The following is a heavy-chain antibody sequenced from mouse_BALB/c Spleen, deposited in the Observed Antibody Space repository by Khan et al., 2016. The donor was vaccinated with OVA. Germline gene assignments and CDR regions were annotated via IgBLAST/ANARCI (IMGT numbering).Heavy chain of an antibody. V-gene: IGHV1S137*01. J-gene: IGHJ3*01. CDR3: TRGGGNRFAY. Sequence: QIQLVQSGAELVRPGVSVKISCKGSGYTFTDFTMHWVKQSHAKSLEWIGVISTYYGDVTYNQKFKGKATMTVDKSSSTAYMDLSRLASEVSAIYYCTRGGGNRFAYGGQGTLVTVSA. CDR2: ISTYYGDV. CDR1: GYTFTDFT.